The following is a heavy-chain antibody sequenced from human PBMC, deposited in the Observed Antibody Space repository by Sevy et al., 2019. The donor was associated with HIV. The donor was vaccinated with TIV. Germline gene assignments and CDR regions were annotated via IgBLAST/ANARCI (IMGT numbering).Heavy chain of an antibody. V-gene: IGHV3-66*02. Sequence: GGSLRLSCAASGFTVSSNYMSWVRQAPGKGLEWVSVIYSGGTTFYAGAVKGRFTISRDNSKNTLYLQMNSLRAEDTAVYYCARDKATYYYGSGTYMDVWGKGTTVTVSS. J-gene: IGHJ6*03. D-gene: IGHD3-10*01. CDR3: ARDKATYYYGSGTYMDV. CDR1: GFTVSSNY. CDR2: IYSGGTT.